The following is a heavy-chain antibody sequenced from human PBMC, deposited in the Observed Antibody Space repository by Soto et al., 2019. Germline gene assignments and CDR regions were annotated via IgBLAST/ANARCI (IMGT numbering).Heavy chain of an antibody. Sequence: ASVKVSCKASGYTFTGYYMHWVRQAPGQELEWMGWINPNSGGTNYAQKFQGRVTMTRDTSISTAYMELSRLRFDDTAVYYCARDYPPDYYDSSGYYFGGWFDLWGQGTLVTVSS. V-gene: IGHV1-2*02. CDR3: ARDYPPDYYDSSGYYFGGWFDL. D-gene: IGHD3-22*01. CDR2: INPNSGGT. J-gene: IGHJ5*02. CDR1: GYTFTGYY.